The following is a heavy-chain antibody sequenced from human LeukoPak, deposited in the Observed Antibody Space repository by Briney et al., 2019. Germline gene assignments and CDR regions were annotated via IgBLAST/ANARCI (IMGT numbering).Heavy chain of an antibody. Sequence: GGSLRLSCAASGFTFSSYAMHWVRQAPGKGLEWVAVISYDGSNKYYADSVKGRFTISRDNSKNTLYLQMNSLRAEDTAVYYCASLRGGSSLDYWGQGTLVTVSS. CDR1: GFTFSSYA. CDR3: ASLRGGSSLDY. D-gene: IGHD6-13*01. CDR2: ISYDGSNK. V-gene: IGHV3-30*04. J-gene: IGHJ4*02.